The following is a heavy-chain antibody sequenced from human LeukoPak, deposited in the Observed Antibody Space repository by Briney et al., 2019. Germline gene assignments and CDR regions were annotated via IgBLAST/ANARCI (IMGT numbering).Heavy chain of an antibody. J-gene: IGHJ4*02. CDR1: GFTFSSYE. V-gene: IGHV3-48*03. Sequence: GGSLRLSCAASGFTFSSYEMNWVRQAPGKGLDWVSYISSSGSTIYYADSVKGRFTISRDNAKNSLYLQMNSLRAEDTAVYYCARDRSVIAVAGTLGYWGQGTLVTVSS. D-gene: IGHD6-19*01. CDR2: ISSSGSTI. CDR3: ARDRSVIAVAGTLGY.